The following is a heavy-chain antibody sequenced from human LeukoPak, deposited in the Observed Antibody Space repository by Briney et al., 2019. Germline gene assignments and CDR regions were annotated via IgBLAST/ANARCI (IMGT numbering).Heavy chain of an antibody. CDR2: IYSGGST. CDR1: GFTVSSNY. D-gene: IGHD5-24*01. Sequence: GGSLRLSCAASGFTVSSNYMSWVRQAPGKGLEWVSVIYSGGSTYYADSVKGRFTISRDNSKNTLYLQMNSLRAEDTAVYYCARAQRWEHYSDYWGQGTLVTVSS. J-gene: IGHJ4*02. CDR3: ARAQRWEHYSDY. V-gene: IGHV3-53*01.